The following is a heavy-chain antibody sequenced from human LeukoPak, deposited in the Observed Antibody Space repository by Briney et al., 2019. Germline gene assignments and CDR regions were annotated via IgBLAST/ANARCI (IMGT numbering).Heavy chain of an antibody. V-gene: IGHV1-8*01. Sequence: ASVKVSCKASGYTFTSCDINWLRQATGQGREWMGWMNPNSGNTGYGQSFQGRITMTRDISIGTAYMELSNLTSEDTAIYYCTRGSSGRRDNWGQGTLVTVS. D-gene: IGHD6-19*01. J-gene: IGHJ4*02. CDR3: TRGSSGRRDN. CDR2: MNPNSGNT. CDR1: GYTFTSCD.